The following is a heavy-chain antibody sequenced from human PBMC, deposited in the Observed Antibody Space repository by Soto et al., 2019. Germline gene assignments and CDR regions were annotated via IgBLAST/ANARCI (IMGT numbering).Heavy chain of an antibody. D-gene: IGHD6-19*01. V-gene: IGHV3-30*18. CDR3: AKGAVANYFDY. CDR2: ISYDGSNK. J-gene: IGHJ4*02. Sequence: QVRLVESGGGVVQPGRSLRLSCAASGFTFSSYGMHWVRQAPGKGLEWVAVISYDGSNKYYADSVKGRFTISRDNSKNTLYLQMNSLRAEDTAVYYCAKGAVANYFDYWGQGTLVTVSS. CDR1: GFTFSSYG.